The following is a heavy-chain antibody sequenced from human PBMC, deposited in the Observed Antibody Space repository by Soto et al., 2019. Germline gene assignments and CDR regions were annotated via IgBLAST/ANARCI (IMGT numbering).Heavy chain of an antibody. CDR3: ARGRENYSYFYY. D-gene: IGHD1-26*01. V-gene: IGHV3-21*01. Sequence: GGTLRLSCAASSFTFSNYSMNWVQQAPGKGLEWVSSISSSNSYIYYADSVKGRFTLSRDNAKNTVFLQMSSLRAEDTAVYYCARGRENYSYFYYWGQGIVVTVSS. CDR1: SFTFSNYS. J-gene: IGHJ4*02. CDR2: ISSSNSYI.